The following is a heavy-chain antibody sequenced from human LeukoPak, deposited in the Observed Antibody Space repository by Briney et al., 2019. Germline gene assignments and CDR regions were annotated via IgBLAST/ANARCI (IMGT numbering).Heavy chain of an antibody. CDR2: ISYDGSNK. Sequence: GGSLRLSCAASGFTFSSYGMHWVRQAPGKGLEWVAVISYDGSNKYYADSVKGRFTISRDNSKNTLYLQMNSLRAEDTAVYYCAKGGGEYYYDSSGYYYDPGFDYWGQGTLVTVSS. CDR1: GFTFSSYG. J-gene: IGHJ4*02. D-gene: IGHD3-22*01. V-gene: IGHV3-30*18. CDR3: AKGGGEYYYDSSGYYYDPGFDY.